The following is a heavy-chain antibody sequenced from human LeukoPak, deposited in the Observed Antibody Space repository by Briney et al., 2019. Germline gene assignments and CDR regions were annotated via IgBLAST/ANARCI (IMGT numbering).Heavy chain of an antibody. D-gene: IGHD6-19*01. CDR1: GFTFSSYG. V-gene: IGHV3-33*01. J-gene: IGHJ4*02. Sequence: PGGSLRLSCAASGFTFSSYGMHWVRQAPGKGLEWVAVIWYGGSNKYYADSVKGRFTISRDNSKNTLYLQMNSLRAEDTAVYYCASLPVLYSGGWLRVYFDYWGQGTLVTVSS. CDR3: ASLPVLYSGGWLRVYFDY. CDR2: IWYGGSNK.